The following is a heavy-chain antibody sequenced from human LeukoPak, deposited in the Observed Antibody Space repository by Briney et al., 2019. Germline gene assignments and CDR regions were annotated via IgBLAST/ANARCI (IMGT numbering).Heavy chain of an antibody. CDR3: ARDYEQQLANWFDP. V-gene: IGHV1-18*01. Sequence: ASVKVSCKASGYTFTSYGISWVRQAPGQGLEWMGWISAYNGNTNYAQKLQGRVTMTTDTSTSTAYMELRCLRSDDTAVYYCARDYEQQLANWFDPWGQGTLVTVSS. J-gene: IGHJ5*02. D-gene: IGHD6-13*01. CDR2: ISAYNGNT. CDR1: GYTFTSYG.